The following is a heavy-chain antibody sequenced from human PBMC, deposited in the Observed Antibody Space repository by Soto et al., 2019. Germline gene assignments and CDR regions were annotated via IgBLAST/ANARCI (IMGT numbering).Heavy chain of an antibody. CDR1: GGSLSSYW. D-gene: IGHD3-10*01. CDR2: VYSSGTT. V-gene: IGHV4-4*07. Sequence: SETLSLTWSVSGGSLSSYWWSWIRQPAGKGLEWIGRVYSSGTTDYNPSLNSRATLSVETSKNQFSLKLSSVTAADTAVYYCARDIGSYAYGEGYWGHG. J-gene: IGHJ4*01. CDR3: ARDIGSYAYGEGY.